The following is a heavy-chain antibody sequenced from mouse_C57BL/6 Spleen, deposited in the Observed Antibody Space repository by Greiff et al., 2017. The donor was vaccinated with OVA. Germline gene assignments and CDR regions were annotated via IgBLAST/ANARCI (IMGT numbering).Heavy chain of an antibody. V-gene: IGHV3-6*01. Sequence: EVQLQQSGPGLVKPSQSLSLTCSVTGYSITSGYYWNWIRQFPGNKLEWMGYISYDGSNNYNPSLKNRISITRDTSKNQFFLKLNAVTTEDTATYDGARALYDYDEENAMDYWGQGTSVTVSS. CDR1: GYSITSGYY. CDR3: ARALYDYDEENAMDY. CDR2: ISYDGSN. D-gene: IGHD2-4*01. J-gene: IGHJ4*01.